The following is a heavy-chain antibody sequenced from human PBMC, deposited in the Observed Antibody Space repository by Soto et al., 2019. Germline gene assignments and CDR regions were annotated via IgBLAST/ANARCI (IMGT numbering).Heavy chain of an antibody. V-gene: IGHV3-23*01. CDR2: VSGRGDRT. CDR3: AKDGLECSSNACSEYYFDH. J-gene: IGHJ4*02. CDR1: GFTFGNYA. D-gene: IGHD2-2*01. Sequence: PGGSLRLSCAASGFTFGNYAMNWVRQAPGKGLEWVSAVSGRGDRTYYTDSVKGRFTVSRDNSKNTLYLQMYSLRAEDTAVYFCAKDGLECSSNACSEYYFDHWGQGTLVTVSS.